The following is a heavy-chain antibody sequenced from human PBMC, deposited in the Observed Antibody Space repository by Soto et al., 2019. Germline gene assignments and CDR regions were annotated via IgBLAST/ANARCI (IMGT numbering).Heavy chain of an antibody. CDR1: GFTFSSYA. V-gene: IGHV3-23*01. D-gene: IGHD5-18*01. J-gene: IGHJ6*02. Sequence: PGGSLRLSCAASGFTFSSYAMSWVRQAPGKGLEWVSAISGSGGSTYYADSVKGRFTISRDNSKNTLYLQMNSLRAEDTAVYYCAKGVDTAMVRNYYYGMDVWGQGTTVTVSS. CDR3: AKGVDTAMVRNYYYGMDV. CDR2: ISGSGGST.